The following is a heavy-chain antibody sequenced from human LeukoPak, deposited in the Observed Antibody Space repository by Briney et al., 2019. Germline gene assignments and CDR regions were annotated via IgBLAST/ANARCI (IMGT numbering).Heavy chain of an antibody. D-gene: IGHD2-21*02. CDR1: GYTFTGYY. CDR2: INPNSGGT. Sequence: ASVKVSCKASGYTFTGYYMHWVRQAPGQGLEWMGWINPNSGGTNYAQQFQGWVTMTRDTSISTAYMELSRLRSDDTAVYYCAREIRGGDGYGMDVWGKGTTVTVSS. J-gene: IGHJ6*04. V-gene: IGHV1-2*04. CDR3: AREIRGGDGYGMDV.